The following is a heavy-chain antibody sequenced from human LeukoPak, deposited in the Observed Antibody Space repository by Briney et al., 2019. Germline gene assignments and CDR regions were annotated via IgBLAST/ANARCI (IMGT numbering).Heavy chain of an antibody. J-gene: IGHJ2*01. CDR1: GFTFSNYA. Sequence: GGSLRLSCAASGFTFSNYAMNWVRQAPGKGLEWVSVISESGSGTYYADSVKGRFTISRDNSGNTLYLQMNSLRAEDTAVYYCVRGSLGYQLPHWYFDLWGRGTLVTVSS. CDR2: ISESGSGT. V-gene: IGHV3-23*01. CDR3: VRGSLGYQLPHWYFDL. D-gene: IGHD2-2*01.